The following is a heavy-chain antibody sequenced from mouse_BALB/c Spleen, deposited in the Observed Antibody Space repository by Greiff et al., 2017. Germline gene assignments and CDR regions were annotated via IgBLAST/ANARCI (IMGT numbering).Heavy chain of an antibody. D-gene: IGHD2-2*01. CDR3: ARGLYGYDGFAY. Sequence: DVKLVESGGGLVKPGGSLKLSCAASGFTFSDYYMYWVRQTPEKRLEWVATISDGGSYTYYPDSVKGRFTISRDNAKNNLYLQMSSLKSEDTAMYYCARGLYGYDGFAYWGQGTLVTVSA. CDR1: GFTFSDYY. V-gene: IGHV5-4*02. CDR2: ISDGGSYT. J-gene: IGHJ3*01.